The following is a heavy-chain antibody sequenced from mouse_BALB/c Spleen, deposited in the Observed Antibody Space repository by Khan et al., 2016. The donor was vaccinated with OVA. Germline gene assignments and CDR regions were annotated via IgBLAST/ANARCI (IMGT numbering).Heavy chain of an antibody. CDR1: GYTFTDFT. CDR2: ISTYYGDV. V-gene: IGHV1S137*01. J-gene: IGHJ3*01. Sequence: QIQLVQSGAELVRPGVSVKISCKGSGYTFTDFTIHWVKQSHAKSLEWIGVISTYYGDVTYNQKFKGKATMTVDKSSSTAYMELARLTSEDSAIYYCTRGGGGNRFAYWGQGTLATVSA. CDR3: TRGGGGNRFAY.